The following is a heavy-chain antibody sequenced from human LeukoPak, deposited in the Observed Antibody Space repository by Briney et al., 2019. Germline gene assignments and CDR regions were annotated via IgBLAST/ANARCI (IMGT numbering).Heavy chain of an antibody. Sequence: PSETLSLTCTVSGGSISSSSYYWGWIRQPPGKGLEWIGSIYYSGSTYYNPSLKSRVTISVDTSKNQFSLKLSSVTAADTAVYYCARQGSNDFWSGHNWFDPWGQGTLVTVSS. CDR2: IYYSGST. CDR1: GGSISSSSYY. J-gene: IGHJ5*02. D-gene: IGHD3-3*01. V-gene: IGHV4-39*01. CDR3: ARQGSNDFWSGHNWFDP.